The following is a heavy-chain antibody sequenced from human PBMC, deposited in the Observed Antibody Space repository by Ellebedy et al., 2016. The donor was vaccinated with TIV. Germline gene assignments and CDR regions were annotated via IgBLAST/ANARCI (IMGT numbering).Heavy chain of an antibody. CDR3: ARDPGSYGDFDS. D-gene: IGHD4-17*01. V-gene: IGHV1-46*01. Sequence: ASVKVSCXASGYSFTTYFMHWVRQAPGQGLEWMGIISPDGSSTTYAQKFQGRITVTRDASTSTLYIELSSLRSDDTAVYYCARDPGSYGDFDSWGQGTLVSVSS. CDR2: ISPDGSST. CDR1: GYSFTTYF. J-gene: IGHJ4*02.